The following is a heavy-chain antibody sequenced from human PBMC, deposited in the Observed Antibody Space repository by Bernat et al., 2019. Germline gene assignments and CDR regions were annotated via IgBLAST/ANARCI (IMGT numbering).Heavy chain of an antibody. CDR2: IYYSGST. CDR1: GGSISSYY. J-gene: IGHJ4*02. CDR3: AGGETDWNYWDY. V-gene: IGHV4-59*01. D-gene: IGHD1-7*01. Sequence: QVQLQESGPGLVKPSETLSLTCTVSGGSISSYYWSWIRQPPGKGLEWIGYIYYSGSTNYNPSLKSRVTISVDTSKNQFSLKLSSVTAADTAGYYCAGGETDWNYWDYWGQGTLVTVSS.